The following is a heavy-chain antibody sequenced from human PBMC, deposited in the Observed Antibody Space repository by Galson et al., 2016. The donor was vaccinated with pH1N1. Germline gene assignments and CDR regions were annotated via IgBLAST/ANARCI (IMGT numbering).Heavy chain of an antibody. J-gene: IGHJ4*02. CDR1: GGATSSGGYY. CDR3: AGDRVALTGIFDY. Sequence: TLYLTCTVSGGATSSGGYYWSWIRQPAGKGLEWIGRMYTSGTTTYNPSLESRVYISVETSKNQFSLRLSSVTAADTAVYFCAGDRVALTGIFDYWGQGALVTVSS. CDR2: MYTSGTT. V-gene: IGHV4-61*02. D-gene: IGHD3-10*01.